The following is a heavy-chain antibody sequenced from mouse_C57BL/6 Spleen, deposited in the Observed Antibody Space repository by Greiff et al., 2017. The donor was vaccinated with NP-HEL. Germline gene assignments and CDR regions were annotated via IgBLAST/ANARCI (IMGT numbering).Heavy chain of an antibody. Sequence: QVQLKQSDAELVKPGASVKLSCKVSGYTFTDYTIHWMKQRPEQGLEWIGYIYPRDGSTNYNEKFKGKATLTADKSSSTDYMQLSSLTSEDSVVYGCARGQIAEGAGFDCWGKGTLVTVSA. CDR1: GYTFTDYT. D-gene: IGHD6-1*01. CDR3: ARGQIAEGAGFDC. J-gene: IGHJ3*01. V-gene: IGHV1-78*01. CDR2: IYPRDGST.